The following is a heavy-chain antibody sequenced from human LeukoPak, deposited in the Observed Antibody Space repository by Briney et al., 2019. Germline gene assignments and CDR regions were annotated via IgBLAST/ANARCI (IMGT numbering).Heavy chain of an antibody. CDR2: IRSKAYGGTT. D-gene: IGHD3-9*01. Sequence: GGSLRLSCAASGFTLNSYAMSWVRQAPGKGLEWVGFIRSKAYGGTTEYAASVKGRFTISRDDSKSIAYLQMNSLKTEDTAVYYCTRHYDILTGSMGDAFDIWGQGTMVTVSS. CDR1: GFTLNSYA. J-gene: IGHJ3*02. CDR3: TRHYDILTGSMGDAFDI. V-gene: IGHV3-49*04.